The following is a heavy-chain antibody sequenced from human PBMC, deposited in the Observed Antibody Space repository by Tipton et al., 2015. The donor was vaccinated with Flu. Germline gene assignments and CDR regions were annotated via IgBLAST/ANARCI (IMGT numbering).Heavy chain of an antibody. D-gene: IGHD6-13*01. V-gene: IGHV4-59*01. CDR1: SGSISSYY. CDR3: ARALYSSNWYGSVWLDP. J-gene: IGHJ5*02. CDR2: VYYTGST. Sequence: PGLVKPSETLSLTCTVSSGSISSYYWTWIRQPPGKGLEWIGYVYYTGSTNYNPSLKSRVTMSLDTSKNQFSLKLSSVTAADTAVYFCARALYSSNWYGSVWLDPWGQGTQVTVSS.